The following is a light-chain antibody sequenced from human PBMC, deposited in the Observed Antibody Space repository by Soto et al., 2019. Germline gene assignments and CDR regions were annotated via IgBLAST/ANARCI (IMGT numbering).Light chain of an antibody. CDR2: DAS. CDR1: QDISDF. Sequence: DFQMTQSPSSLSASVGDRVTISFQASQDISDFLNWYQQKPGAAPKLLIYDASNLQAGVPSRFSGSGSGTDFTFTISSLQPEDVATYYCQQYDNIPLTFGGGTKVDI. J-gene: IGKJ4*01. CDR3: QQYDNIPLT. V-gene: IGKV1-33*01.